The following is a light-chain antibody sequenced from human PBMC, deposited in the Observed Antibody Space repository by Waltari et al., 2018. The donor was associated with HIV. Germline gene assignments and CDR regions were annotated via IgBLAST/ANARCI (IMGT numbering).Light chain of an antibody. CDR2: DVT. CDR1: SSDVGGYTY. J-gene: IGLJ3*02. V-gene: IGLV2-11*01. Sequence: QSALTQPRSVSGSPGQSVPISCSGTSSDVGGYTYVSWYQQHPGKAPKRMIYDVTERPSGVPDRFSGSKSGNTASLTISGLQADDEADYYCCSYAGRYTWVFGGGTELTVL. CDR3: CSYAGRYTWV.